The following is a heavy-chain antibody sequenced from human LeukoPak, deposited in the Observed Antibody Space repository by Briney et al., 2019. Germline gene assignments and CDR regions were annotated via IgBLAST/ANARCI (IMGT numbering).Heavy chain of an antibody. D-gene: IGHD4-23*01. CDR2: FDPEDGET. Sequence: ASVKVSCKVSGYTLTELSMHWVRQAPGKGLEWMGGFDPEDGETIYAQKFQGRVTMTEDTSTDTAYMELSSLRSEDTAVYYRAREGSDYGGNGDAFDIWGQGTMVTVSS. J-gene: IGHJ3*02. CDR1: GYTLTELS. CDR3: AREGSDYGGNGDAFDI. V-gene: IGHV1-24*01.